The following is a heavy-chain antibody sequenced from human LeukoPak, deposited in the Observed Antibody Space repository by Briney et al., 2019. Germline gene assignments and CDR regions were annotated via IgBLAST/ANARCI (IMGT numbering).Heavy chain of an antibody. D-gene: IGHD5-24*01. V-gene: IGHV1-24*01. CDR2: FDPEDAET. CDR1: GYSLIELS. Sequence: GASVKVSCKVSGYSLIELSMHWVRQAPGKGLEWMGGFDPEDAETIYAQKFQGRVTMTADTSTGTAYLDLSSLRSEDTAVYYCVNPGWAAWGQGTLVTVSS. J-gene: IGHJ5*02. CDR3: VNPGWAA.